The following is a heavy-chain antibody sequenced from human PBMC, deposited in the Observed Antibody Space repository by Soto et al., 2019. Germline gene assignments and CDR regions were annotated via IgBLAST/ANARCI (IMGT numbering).Heavy chain of an antibody. D-gene: IGHD3-9*01. CDR3: ARDSLYYDILTGYYRQHYFDY. Sequence: GGSLRPSFAASGFTFSSYSMNWVRQAPGKGLGGVSSISSSSSYIYYADSVKGRFTISRDNAKNSLYLQMNSLRAEDTAVYYCARDSLYYDILTGYYRQHYFDYWGQGTLVTVSS. J-gene: IGHJ4*02. CDR2: ISSSSSYI. V-gene: IGHV3-21*01. CDR1: GFTFSSYS.